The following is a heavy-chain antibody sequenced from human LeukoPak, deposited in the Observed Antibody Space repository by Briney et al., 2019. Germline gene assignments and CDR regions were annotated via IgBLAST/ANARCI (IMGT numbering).Heavy chain of an antibody. Sequence: SETPSLTCTFSGDSMSSGSYYWSWIRQPAGKGLEWIGRVYSSGGTKYSPSLNSRVTISVDTSKNQFSLRLKSVAAADTAVYYCARAERGTDAFDIWGRGTLVVVSS. CDR3: ARAERGTDAFDI. CDR1: GDSMSSGSYY. V-gene: IGHV4-61*02. J-gene: IGHJ3*02. D-gene: IGHD1-26*01. CDR2: VYSSGGT.